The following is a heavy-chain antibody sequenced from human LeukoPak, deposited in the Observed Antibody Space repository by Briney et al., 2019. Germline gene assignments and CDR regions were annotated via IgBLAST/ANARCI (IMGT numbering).Heavy chain of an antibody. D-gene: IGHD1-26*01. J-gene: IGHJ4*02. CDR2: ISAGNGNT. Sequence: ASVKVSCKASGYTFTSYAIHWVRQAPGQRLEWMGWISAGNGNTKYSQNFQGRVTFISNTSATTALMELSSLRPEDAAVYYCARDSGSGSNDYWGQGTLVTVSS. V-gene: IGHV1-3*01. CDR1: GYTFTSYA. CDR3: ARDSGSGSNDY.